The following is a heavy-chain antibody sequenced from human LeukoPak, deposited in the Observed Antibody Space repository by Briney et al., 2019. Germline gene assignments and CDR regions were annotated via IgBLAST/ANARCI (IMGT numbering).Heavy chain of an antibody. V-gene: IGHV3-23*01. Sequence: GGSLRLSCAASGFTFSSYAMSWVCQAPAKGLEYVSVISGGGTSTRYTDSVKGRFTISRDNTTTTLYLQMNSLRVEDTAVYYCAKDGTTTITFDYWGQGTLVTVSS. D-gene: IGHD1-1*01. CDR2: ISGGGTST. CDR1: GFTFSSYA. J-gene: IGHJ4*02. CDR3: AKDGTTTITFDY.